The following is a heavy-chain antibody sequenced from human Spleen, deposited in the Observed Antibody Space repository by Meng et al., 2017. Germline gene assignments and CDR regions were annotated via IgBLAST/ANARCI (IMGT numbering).Heavy chain of an antibody. D-gene: IGHD4-11*01. Sequence: VQLYESGQGSGRPSGPLALTLAVSGGSISSTHGWSWVRQPPGKGLEWIGEIYHSGNTTYNPSLKSRVTISVDKSKNQFSLKLSSVTAADTAVYYCARGPTTMAHDFDYWGQGTLVTVSS. V-gene: IGHV4-4*02. CDR3: ARGPTTMAHDFDY. J-gene: IGHJ4*02. CDR1: GGSISSTHG. CDR2: IYHSGNT.